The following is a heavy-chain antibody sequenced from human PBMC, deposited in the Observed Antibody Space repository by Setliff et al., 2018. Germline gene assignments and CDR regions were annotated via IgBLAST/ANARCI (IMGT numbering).Heavy chain of an antibody. V-gene: IGHV4-59*04. J-gene: IGHJ4*02. D-gene: IGHD6-6*01. CDR3: ARGRNVAARLLDS. CDR1: GGSVSSHY. CDR2: VYYSGDT. Sequence: SETLSLTCTVSGGSVSSHYWSWIRQPPGKGLEWIGRVYYSGDTYYIPSLLSRVTISVDTSKNQFSLKLSSVTAADTAVYYCARGRNVAARLLDSWGQGARVTVSS.